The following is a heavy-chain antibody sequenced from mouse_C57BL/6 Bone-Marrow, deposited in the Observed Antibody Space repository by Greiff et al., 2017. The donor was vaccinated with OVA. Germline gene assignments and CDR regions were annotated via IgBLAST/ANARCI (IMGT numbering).Heavy chain of an antibody. Sequence: VKLVESGAELARPGASVKLSCKASGYTFTSYGISWVKQRTGQGLEWIGEIYPRSGNTYYNEKFKGKATLTADKSSSTAYMELRSLTSEDSAVYFCAREGYYGSSGFAYWGQGTLVTVSA. D-gene: IGHD1-1*01. CDR1: GYTFTSYG. J-gene: IGHJ3*01. CDR2: IYPRSGNT. CDR3: AREGYYGSSGFAY. V-gene: IGHV1-81*01.